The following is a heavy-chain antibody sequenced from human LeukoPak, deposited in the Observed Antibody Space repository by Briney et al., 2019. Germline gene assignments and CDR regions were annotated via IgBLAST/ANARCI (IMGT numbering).Heavy chain of an antibody. D-gene: IGHD3-22*01. Sequence: HPGGSLRLSCAASGFTFSSYWMSWVRQAPGKGLEWVANIKQDGSEKYYVDSVKGRFTISRDNAKNSLYLQMNSLRAEDTAVYYCAREYYYDSSGTETDYWGQGTLVTVSS. J-gene: IGHJ4*02. V-gene: IGHV3-7*01. CDR3: AREYYYDSSGTETDY. CDR2: IKQDGSEK. CDR1: GFTFSSYW.